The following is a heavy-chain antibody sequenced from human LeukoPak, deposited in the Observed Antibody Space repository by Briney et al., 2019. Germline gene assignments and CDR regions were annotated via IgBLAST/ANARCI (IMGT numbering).Heavy chain of an antibody. CDR3: ARVKGVQLPYNWFDP. CDR1: GGSISSSNW. J-gene: IGHJ5*02. Sequence: SETLSLTCAVSGGSISSSNWWSWVRQPPGKGLEWIGEIYHSGSTNYNPSLKSRVTISVDKSKNQFSLKLSSVTAADTAVYYCARVKGVQLPYNWFDPWGQGTLVTVSS. CDR2: IYHSGST. D-gene: IGHD3-10*01. V-gene: IGHV4-4*02.